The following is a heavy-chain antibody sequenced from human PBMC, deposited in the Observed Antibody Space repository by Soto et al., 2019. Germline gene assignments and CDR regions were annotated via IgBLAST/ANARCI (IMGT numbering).Heavy chain of an antibody. Sequence: SETLSLTCTVSGGSINSYYWSWIRQPPGKGLEYIGYIFYTGSTNLNPSLKSRVTISVDTSQNQFSLKLSSVTAADTAVYYCAGDRYYYDTGAYLLDHWGQGTLVTVSS. CDR3: AGDRYYYDTGAYLLDH. D-gene: IGHD3-22*01. CDR2: IFYTGST. J-gene: IGHJ4*02. V-gene: IGHV4-59*01. CDR1: GGSINSYY.